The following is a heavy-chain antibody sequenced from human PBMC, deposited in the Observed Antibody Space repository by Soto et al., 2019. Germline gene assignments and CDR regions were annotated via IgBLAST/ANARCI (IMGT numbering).Heavy chain of an antibody. CDR3: AREPTDTAMAIYYYYGMDV. Sequence: QVQLVESGGGVVQPGRSLRLSCAASGFTFSSYGMHWVRQAPGKGLEWGAVIWYDGSNKYYADSVKGRFTISRDNSKNTLYLQMNSLRAEDTAVYYCAREPTDTAMAIYYYYGMDVWGQGTTVTVSS. CDR1: GFTFSSYG. CDR2: IWYDGSNK. V-gene: IGHV3-33*01. J-gene: IGHJ6*02. D-gene: IGHD5-18*01.